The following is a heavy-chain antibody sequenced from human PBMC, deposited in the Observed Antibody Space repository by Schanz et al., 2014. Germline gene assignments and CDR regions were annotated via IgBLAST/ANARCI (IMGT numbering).Heavy chain of an antibody. D-gene: IGHD1-7*01. CDR3: ATDRWNYEGGILHI. CDR1: GATFTINDA. J-gene: IGHJ3*02. Sequence: QVHLVQSGPEVKKPGSSVKVSCKVSGATFTINDAFNWVRQAPGQGLEWMGRLMPMLGITKDAQKFEGRVTMTADKATSTAYMELSGLKSDDTAVYYCATDRWNYEGGILHIWGQGAAVTVSS. V-gene: IGHV1-69*04. CDR2: LMPMLGIT.